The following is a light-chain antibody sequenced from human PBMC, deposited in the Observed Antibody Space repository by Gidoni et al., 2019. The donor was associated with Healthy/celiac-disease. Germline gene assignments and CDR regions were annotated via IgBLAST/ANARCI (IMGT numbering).Light chain of an antibody. CDR2: GAS. V-gene: IGKV3-20*01. Sequence: VLTQSPGTLSLSPGERATLSCRASQSVSSSYLAWYQQKPGQAPRLLIYGASSRATGIPDRFSGSGSGTDFTLTISRLEPEDFAVYYCQQYGSSPPTFGQGTKVEIK. J-gene: IGKJ1*01. CDR1: QSVSSSY. CDR3: QQYGSSPPT.